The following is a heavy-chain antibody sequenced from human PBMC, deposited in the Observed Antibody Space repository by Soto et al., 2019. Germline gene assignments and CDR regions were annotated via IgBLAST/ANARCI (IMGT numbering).Heavy chain of an antibody. CDR3: ARRLHCSGGSCYAPSFDY. D-gene: IGHD2-15*01. J-gene: IGHJ4*02. CDR2: ISSSGSTI. V-gene: IGHV3-11*01. Sequence: GGSLRLSCAASGFTFSDYYMSWIRQAPGKGLEWVSYISSSGSTIYYADSVKGRFTISRDNAKNSLYLQMNSLRAEDTAVYYCARRLHCSGGSCYAPSFDYWGQGTLVTVSS. CDR1: GFTFSDYY.